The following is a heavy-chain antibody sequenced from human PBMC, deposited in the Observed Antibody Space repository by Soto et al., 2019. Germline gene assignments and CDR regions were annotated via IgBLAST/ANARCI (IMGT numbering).Heavy chain of an antibody. D-gene: IGHD2-2*01. CDR2: ISYDGSNK. CDR3: AKRTPSVFDP. V-gene: IGHV3-30*18. CDR1: GFTFSSYG. J-gene: IGHJ5*02. Sequence: PGGSLRLSCAASGFTFSSYGMHWVRQAPGKGLEWVAVISYDGSNKYYADSVKGRFTISRDNSKNTLYLQMNSLRAEDTAVYYCAKRTPSVFDPWGQGTLVTVSS.